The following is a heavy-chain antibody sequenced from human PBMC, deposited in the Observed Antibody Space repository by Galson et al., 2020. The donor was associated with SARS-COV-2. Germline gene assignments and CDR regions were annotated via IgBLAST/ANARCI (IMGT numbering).Heavy chain of an antibody. D-gene: IGHD2-2*01. J-gene: IGHJ6*02. CDR1: GFTFSNSA. CDR2: ISNDGTKK. V-gene: IGHV3-30*04. CDR3: ARDTVCTGCWFEAYYYGMDV. Sequence: TGGSLRLSCAASGFTFSNSAFHWVRRAPGKGLEWVAVISNDGTKKYYTESVKGRFTISRDNSENTLYLQMNNLRGEDTAVYFCARDTVCTGCWFEAYYYGMDVWGQGTTVTVSS.